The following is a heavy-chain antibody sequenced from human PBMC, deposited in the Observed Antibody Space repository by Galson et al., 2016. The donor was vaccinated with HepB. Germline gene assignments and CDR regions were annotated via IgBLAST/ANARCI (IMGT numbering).Heavy chain of an antibody. CDR2: IIPIFGTT. J-gene: IGHJ4*02. D-gene: IGHD3-10*01. CDR1: GDTFSTYA. CDR3: ARDTMVRGAKMDY. V-gene: IGHV1-69*13. Sequence: SVKVSCMASGDTFSTYAISWVRQTPGQGPEWMGGIIPIFGTTNYAQRFQGRVMITADESTSTAYMELSSLRSEDTAVYYCARDTMVRGAKMDYWGQGTLVTVSS.